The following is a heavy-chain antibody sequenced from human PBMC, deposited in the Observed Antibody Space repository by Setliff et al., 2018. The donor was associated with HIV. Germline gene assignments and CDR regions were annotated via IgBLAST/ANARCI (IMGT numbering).Heavy chain of an antibody. V-gene: IGHV1-2*06. CDR3: ARGTRVGANDAFDI. D-gene: IGHD1-26*01. CDR1: GYTLTGYY. CDR2: INPNSGGT. J-gene: IGHJ3*02. Sequence: ASVKVSCKASGYTLTGYYMHWVRQAPGQGLEWMGRINPNSGGTKYAQKFQGRVTMTRDTSISTAYMELSRLRSDDTAVYYCARGTRVGANDAFDIWGQGTMVTVSS.